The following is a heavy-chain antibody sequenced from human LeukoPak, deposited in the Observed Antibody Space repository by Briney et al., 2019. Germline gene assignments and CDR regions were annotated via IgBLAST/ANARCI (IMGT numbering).Heavy chain of an antibody. CDR2: ISWNSGSI. J-gene: IGHJ4*02. D-gene: IGHD2-21*02. V-gene: IGHV3-9*01. CDR3: AKALFSMGDTYALPFDY. CDR1: GFTFDDYA. Sequence: GGSLRLSCAASGFTFDDYAMHWVRQAPGKGLEWVSGISWNSGSIGYADSVKGRFTISRDNAKNSLYLQMNSLRAEDTALYYCAKALFSMGDTYALPFDYWGQGTLVTVSS.